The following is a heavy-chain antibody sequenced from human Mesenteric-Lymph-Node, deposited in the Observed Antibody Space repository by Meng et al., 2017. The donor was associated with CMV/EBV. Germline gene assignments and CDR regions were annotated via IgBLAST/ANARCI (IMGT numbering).Heavy chain of an antibody. J-gene: IGHJ5*02. D-gene: IGHD3-3*01. Sequence: GGSLRLSCAASSGFTFNIYTMNWVRQAPGKGLEWVSLIYSAGRTYYADSVKGRFTISRDNTKHTLYLQMNNLRHEDTAVYYCVGSGSIFGSFIDWFDPWGQGTLVTVSS. CDR1: SGFTFNIYT. CDR2: IYSAGRT. V-gene: IGHV3-53*05. CDR3: VGSGSIFGSFIDWFDP.